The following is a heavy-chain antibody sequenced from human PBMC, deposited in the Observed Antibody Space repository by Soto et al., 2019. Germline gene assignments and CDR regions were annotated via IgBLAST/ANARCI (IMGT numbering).Heavy chain of an antibody. CDR3: ARDIASPGGDYFDS. J-gene: IGHJ4*02. CDR1: GFTFRNYT. D-gene: IGHD2-21*01. V-gene: IGHV3-21*06. Sequence: EVQLVESGGGLVKAGGSLRLFCTASGFTFRNYTMNWVRQAPGKGLEWVSSISTGGASMFYADSVKGRVTISRDNAQNSLFLQIDSPKAADTAVYYCARDIASPGGDYFDSWGQGTLVTVSS. CDR2: ISTGGASM.